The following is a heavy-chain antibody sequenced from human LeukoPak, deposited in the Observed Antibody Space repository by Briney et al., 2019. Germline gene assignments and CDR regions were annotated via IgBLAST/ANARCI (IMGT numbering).Heavy chain of an antibody. CDR1: GGSFSGYY. Sequence: PSQTLSLTCAVYGGSFSGYYWSWIRQPPGKGLEWIGEINHSGSTNYNPSLKSRVTISVDTSKNQFSLKLSSVTAADTAVYYCAGGGELERLSIYYYYMDVWGKGTTVTVSS. J-gene: IGHJ6*03. D-gene: IGHD1-1*01. CDR3: AGGGELERLSIYYYYMDV. V-gene: IGHV4-34*01. CDR2: INHSGST.